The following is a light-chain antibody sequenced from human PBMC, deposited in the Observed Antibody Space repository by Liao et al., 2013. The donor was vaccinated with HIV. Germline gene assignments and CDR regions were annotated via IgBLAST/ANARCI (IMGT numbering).Light chain of an antibody. V-gene: IGLV3-1*01. CDR1: NLGNKY. J-gene: IGLJ2*01. Sequence: SYELTQPPSVSVSPGQTASITCSGDNLGNKYASWYQQKTGQSPVLVIYQDVKRPSGIPERFSGSNSGSTAALTISGTQAMDEADYYCQAWDRSTVIFGGGTKLTVL. CDR2: QDV. CDR3: QAWDRSTVI.